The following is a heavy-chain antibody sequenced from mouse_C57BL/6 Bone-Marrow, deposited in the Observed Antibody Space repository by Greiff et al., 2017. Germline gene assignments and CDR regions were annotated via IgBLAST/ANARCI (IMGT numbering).Heavy chain of an antibody. Sequence: VQLQQSGAELVRPGASVKLSCTASGFNIKDDYMHWVKQRPEQGLEWIGWIDPENGDTEYASKFQGKAPLTADTTSNTAYLQLSSLTSEDTAVYYCTAGFDDYERGLNAMDYWGQGTSVTVSS. J-gene: IGHJ4*01. V-gene: IGHV14-4*01. CDR3: TAGFDDYERGLNAMDY. CDR1: GFNIKDDY. CDR2: IDPENGDT. D-gene: IGHD2-4*01.